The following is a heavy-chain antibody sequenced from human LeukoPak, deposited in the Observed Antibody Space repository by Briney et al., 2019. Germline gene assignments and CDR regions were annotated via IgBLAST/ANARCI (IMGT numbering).Heavy chain of an antibody. V-gene: IGHV3-30*04. CDR1: GFTFSSYA. CDR2: ISYDGGKK. J-gene: IGHJ6*03. D-gene: IGHD1-20*01. Sequence: TGGSLRLSCAASGFTFSSYAIYWVRQAPGKGLECVTFISYDGGKKDYADSVKGRFTISRDNSKTTVYLQTNSLRVEDTAVYYCARDGGPNWNGNFYYMDVWGKGTTVTVSS. CDR3: ARDGGPNWNGNFYYMDV.